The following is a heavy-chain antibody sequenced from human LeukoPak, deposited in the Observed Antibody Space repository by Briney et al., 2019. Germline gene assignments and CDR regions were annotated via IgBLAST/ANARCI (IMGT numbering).Heavy chain of an antibody. CDR3: ATILGKYWYFDL. V-gene: IGHV4-39*01. Sequence: SETLSLTCTVSGGSIRSSYYYWGWIRQPPGKGLEWIGSIYYSGSTYYNPSLKSRVTISVDTSKNQFSLKLSSVTAADTAVYYCATILGKYWYFDLWGRGTLVTVSS. CDR1: GGSIRSSYYY. J-gene: IGHJ2*01. D-gene: IGHD7-27*01. CDR2: IYYSGST.